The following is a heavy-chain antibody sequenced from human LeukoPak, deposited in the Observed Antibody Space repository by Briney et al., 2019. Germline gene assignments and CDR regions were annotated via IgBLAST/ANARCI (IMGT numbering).Heavy chain of an antibody. V-gene: IGHV4-59*01. CDR2: IYHCGST. CDR3: ARGGAARLHFQN. CDR1: GGSISTYY. J-gene: IGHJ1*01. Sequence: ASETLSLTCTVSGGSISTYYWNWIRQPPGKGLEWIGYIYHCGSTNYNPSLQSRVTISVDTSKNQFSLNLNSVTAADTAVYYCARGGAARLHFQNWGQGTLVTVSS. D-gene: IGHD6-6*01.